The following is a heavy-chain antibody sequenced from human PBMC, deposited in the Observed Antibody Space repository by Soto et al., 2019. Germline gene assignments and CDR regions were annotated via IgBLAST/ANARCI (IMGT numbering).Heavy chain of an antibody. J-gene: IGHJ6*02. CDR3: ARRFDFWSGSGSYYYGLDV. CDR1: GYSFTSYW. V-gene: IGHV5-51*01. Sequence: PGESLKISCKGSGYSFTSYWIVWVRQMPGKGLEWMGIIYPGDSDTRYIPSFQGQVTISADKSISTAYLQWSSLKASDTAMYYCARRFDFWSGSGSYYYGLDVWGQGTTVTVSS. D-gene: IGHD3-3*01. CDR2: IYPGDSDT.